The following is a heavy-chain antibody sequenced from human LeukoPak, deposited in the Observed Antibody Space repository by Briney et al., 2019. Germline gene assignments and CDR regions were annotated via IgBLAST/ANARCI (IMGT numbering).Heavy chain of an antibody. CDR2: VDREHNV. D-gene: IGHD4-17*01. CDR3: AKSVNTVTTFFDY. Sequence: GGSLRLSCAASGFTISSYAMTWVRQAAGKGLERISSVDREHNVYYAESVKGRFTISRDTSKNTLFLQMNSLRAKDTAVFYCAKSVNTVTTFFDYWGQGALVTVTS. V-gene: IGHV3-23*01. J-gene: IGHJ4*02. CDR1: GFTISSYA.